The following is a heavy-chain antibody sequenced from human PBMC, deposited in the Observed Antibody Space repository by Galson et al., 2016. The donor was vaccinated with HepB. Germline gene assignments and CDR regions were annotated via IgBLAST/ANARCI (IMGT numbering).Heavy chain of an antibody. CDR1: GGSITNYY. CDR2: VFTTGST. Sequence: TLSLTCTVSGGSITNYYWSWIRQSAGKGLEWIGRVFTTGSTNYNPSFRRRVTMSVDTSKNQFSLKMTSVTAADTAVYFCARGSSRRAAEAFDFWGQGTMVTVSS. J-gene: IGHJ3*01. CDR3: ARGSSRRAAEAFDF. V-gene: IGHV4-4*07. D-gene: IGHD2-15*01.